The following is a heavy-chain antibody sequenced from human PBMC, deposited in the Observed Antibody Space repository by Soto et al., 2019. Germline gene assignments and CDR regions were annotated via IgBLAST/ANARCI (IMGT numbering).Heavy chain of an antibody. Sequence: SETLSLTCAVSGGSISSGGYSWSWIRQPPGKGLEWIGYIYHSGSTYYNPSLKSRVTISVDRSKNQFSLKLSSVTAADTAVYYCARVRIAVAAFDYWGQGTLVTVSS. CDR1: GGSISSGGYS. CDR2: IYHSGST. D-gene: IGHD6-19*01. J-gene: IGHJ4*02. V-gene: IGHV4-30-2*01. CDR3: ARVRIAVAAFDY.